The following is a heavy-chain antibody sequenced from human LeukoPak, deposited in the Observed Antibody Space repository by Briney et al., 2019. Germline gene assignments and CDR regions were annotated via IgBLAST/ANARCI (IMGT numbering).Heavy chain of an antibody. Sequence: PSETLSLTCTVSIGSISNYYWSWIRQPPGKGLEWIGYISYSGSTKYNPSLKSRVTISVDTSKNQFSLKLSSVTAADTAMYYCARDSYNYGSGSLDHWGRGTLVTVSS. J-gene: IGHJ4*02. V-gene: IGHV4-59*01. CDR3: ARDSYNYGSGSLDH. CDR2: ISYSGST. CDR1: IGSISNYY. D-gene: IGHD5-18*01.